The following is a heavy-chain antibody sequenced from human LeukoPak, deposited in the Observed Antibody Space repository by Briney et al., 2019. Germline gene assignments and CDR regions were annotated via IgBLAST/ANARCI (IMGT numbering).Heavy chain of an antibody. Sequence: ASVKVSCKASGYTFTSYDINWVRQATGQGLEWMGWMNPNSGNTGYAQKFQGRVTMTRNTSISTAYMELSSLRSEDTAVYYCARGADWGAGWYFDLWGRGTLVTASS. D-gene: IGHD7-27*01. V-gene: IGHV1-8*01. J-gene: IGHJ2*01. CDR2: MNPNSGNT. CDR3: ARGADWGAGWYFDL. CDR1: GYTFTSYD.